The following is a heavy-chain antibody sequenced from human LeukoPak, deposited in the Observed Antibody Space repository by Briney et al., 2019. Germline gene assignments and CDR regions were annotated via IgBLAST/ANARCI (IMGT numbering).Heavy chain of an antibody. D-gene: IGHD5-12*01. CDR3: ARDSRRYSGYDFRY. J-gene: IGHJ4*02. CDR2: ISAYNGNT. Sequence: ASVKVSCKASGYTFTSYGISWVRRAPGQGLEWMGWISAYNGNTNYAQNFQGRVTMTRDTSISTAYVELSRLRSDDTAVYYCARDSRRYSGYDFRYWGQGTLVTVSS. CDR1: GYTFTSYG. V-gene: IGHV1-18*01.